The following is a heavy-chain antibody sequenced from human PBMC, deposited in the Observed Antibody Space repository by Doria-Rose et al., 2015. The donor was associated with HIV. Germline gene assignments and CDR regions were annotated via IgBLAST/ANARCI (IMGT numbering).Heavy chain of an antibody. V-gene: IGHV2-26*01. J-gene: IGHJ4*02. Sequence: SGPVLVKPTETLTLTCTVSGVSLSSPGMGVSWIRQPPGKALEWLANIFSDDERSYKASLKSSLTISRGTSNSQVVLTMTDMDPVDTATYYCARIKRSRWYHKYYFDFWGQGTLVIVSA. CDR3: ARIKRSRWYHKYYFDF. CDR2: IFSDDER. D-gene: IGHD6-13*01. CDR1: GVSLSSPGMG.